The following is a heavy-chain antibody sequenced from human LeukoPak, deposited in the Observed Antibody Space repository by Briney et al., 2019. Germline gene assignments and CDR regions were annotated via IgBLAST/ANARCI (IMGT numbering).Heavy chain of an antibody. CDR2: ISRSSYTT. CDR3: ARDRTSGYSYVSDY. V-gene: IGHV3-48*02. D-gene: IGHD5-18*01. CDR1: GFPFSSFD. J-gene: IGHJ4*02. Sequence: GGSLGLSCAASGFPFSSFDLNWVRQAPGKGLEWISYISRSSYTTYYADSVKGRFTIFRDNAENSLYLQMDSLRDEDTAVYYCARDRTSGYSYVSDYWGQGTLVTVSS.